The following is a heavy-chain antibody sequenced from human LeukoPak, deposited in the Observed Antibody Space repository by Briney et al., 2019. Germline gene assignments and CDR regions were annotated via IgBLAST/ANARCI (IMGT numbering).Heavy chain of an antibody. CDR3: ARGCYNYMDV. V-gene: IGHV4-59*01. J-gene: IGHJ6*03. CDR2: IYYSGST. Sequence: PSETLSLTCTVPGGSISSYYWSWIRQPPGKGLEWIGYIYYSGSTNYNPSLKSRVTISVDTSKNQFSLKLSYVTAADTSVYYCARGCYNYMDVWGKGTTVTVSS. CDR1: GGSISSYY.